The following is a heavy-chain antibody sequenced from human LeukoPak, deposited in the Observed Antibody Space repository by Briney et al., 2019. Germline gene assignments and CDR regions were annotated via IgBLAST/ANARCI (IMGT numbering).Heavy chain of an antibody. CDR2: ISGSGGST. Sequence: GGSLRLSCAASGFTFSSYAMSWVRQAPGKGLEWVSAISGSGGSTYYADSVKGRFTISRDNSKNTLYLQMNSLRAEDTAVYYCAKGGDYYGSGSFYYYMDVWGKGTTVTVSS. J-gene: IGHJ6*03. D-gene: IGHD3-10*01. CDR1: GFTFSSYA. V-gene: IGHV3-23*01. CDR3: AKGGDYYGSGSFYYYMDV.